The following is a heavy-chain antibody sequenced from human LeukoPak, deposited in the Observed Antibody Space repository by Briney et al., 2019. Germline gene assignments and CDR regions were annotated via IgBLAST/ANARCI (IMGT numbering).Heavy chain of an antibody. J-gene: IGHJ4*02. CDR2: IYLDGRA. Sequence: GGSLRLSCAASGFAVSSKYINWVRQAPGKGLEWVTVIYLDGRADYADSVKGRFTISSDNSKNTVYLQINSLKDEEPAVYYCARDGETSLANWGQGTLVTVSP. CDR3: ARDGETSLAN. CDR1: GFAVSSKY. V-gene: IGHV3-66*01.